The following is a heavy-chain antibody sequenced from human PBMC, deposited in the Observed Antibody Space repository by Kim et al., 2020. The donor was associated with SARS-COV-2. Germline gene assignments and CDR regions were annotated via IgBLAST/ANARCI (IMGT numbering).Heavy chain of an antibody. Sequence: YSPSFQGQVTISADKSISTAYLQWSSLKASDTAMYYCARGPLVGWYYFDYWGQGTLVTVSS. V-gene: IGHV5-51*01. J-gene: IGHJ4*02. CDR3: ARGPLVGWYYFDY. D-gene: IGHD6-19*01.